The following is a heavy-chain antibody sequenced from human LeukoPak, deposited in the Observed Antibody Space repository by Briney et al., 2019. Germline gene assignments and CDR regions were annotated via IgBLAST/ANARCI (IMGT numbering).Heavy chain of an antibody. Sequence: SETLSLTCTVSGGSISSYYWSWIRQPPGKGLEWIGYIYYSGSTNYNPSLKSRVTISVDTSKNQFSLKLSSVTAADTAVYYCARVDILTGYHFDYWGQGTLVTVSS. CDR2: IYYSGST. CDR1: GGSISSYY. D-gene: IGHD3-9*01. V-gene: IGHV4-59*01. CDR3: ARVDILTGYHFDY. J-gene: IGHJ4*02.